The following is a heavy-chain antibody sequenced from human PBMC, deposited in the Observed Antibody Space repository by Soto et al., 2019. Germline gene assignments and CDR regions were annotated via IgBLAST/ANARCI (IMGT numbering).Heavy chain of an antibody. Sequence: PGGSLRLSCAASGFTFSNAWMSWVRQAPGKGLEWVGRIKSKTDGGTTDYAAPVKGRFTISRDDSKNTLYLQMNSLKTEDTAVYYCTAHQSNYGYYFDYWGQGTLVTVSS. J-gene: IGHJ4*02. V-gene: IGHV3-15*01. CDR1: GFTFSNAW. CDR3: TAHQSNYGYYFDY. CDR2: IKSKTDGGTT. D-gene: IGHD4-17*01.